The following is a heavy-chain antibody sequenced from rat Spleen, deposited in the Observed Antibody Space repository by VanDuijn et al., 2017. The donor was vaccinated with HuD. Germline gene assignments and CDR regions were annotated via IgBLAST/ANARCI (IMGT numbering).Heavy chain of an antibody. J-gene: IGHJ3*01. CDR3: ATDGTRVSRFAY. Sequence: EVQLVESGGGLVQPGRSLKLSCAASGFTFSSNWLNWIRQAPGKGLEWVATISYDGTTTYYRDSVKGRFTISRDNAKSTLYLQMDSLRSEDTATYYCATDGTRVSRFAYWGQGTLVTVSS. CDR2: ISYDGTTT. D-gene: IGHD1-4*01. V-gene: IGHV5-29*01. CDR1: GFTFSSNW.